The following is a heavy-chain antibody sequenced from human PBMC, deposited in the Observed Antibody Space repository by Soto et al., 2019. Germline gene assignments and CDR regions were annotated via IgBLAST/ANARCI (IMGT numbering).Heavy chain of an antibody. D-gene: IGHD3-10*01. CDR1: GFTFSSYA. Sequence: GGSLRLSCAASGFTFSSYAMSWVRQAPGKGLEWVSAISGSGGSTYYADSVKGRFTISRDNSKNTLYLQMNSLRAEDTAVYFCAKLGGSGSYYNGYWGQGTLVTVSS. J-gene: IGHJ4*02. CDR2: ISGSGGST. CDR3: AKLGGSGSYYNGY. V-gene: IGHV3-23*01.